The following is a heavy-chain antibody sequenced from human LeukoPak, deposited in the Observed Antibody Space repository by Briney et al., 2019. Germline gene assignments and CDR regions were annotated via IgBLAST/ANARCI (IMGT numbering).Heavy chain of an antibody. V-gene: IGHV3-30*03. J-gene: IGHJ6*03. CDR3: ARLAVRGVIRRSYYYNMDV. D-gene: IGHD3-10*01. Sequence: GGSLRLSCAVSGFTFTTYGMHWVRQAPGKGLEWVALISFDGSEKYYADSVKGRFTISRDNAKNSLYLQMNSLRAEDTALYYCARLAVRGVIRRSYYYNMDVWGKGTTVTVSS. CDR2: ISFDGSEK. CDR1: GFTFTTYG.